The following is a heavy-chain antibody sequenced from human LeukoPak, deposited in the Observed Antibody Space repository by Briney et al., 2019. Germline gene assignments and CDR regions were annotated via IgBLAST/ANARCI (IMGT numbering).Heavy chain of an antibody. Sequence: GESLKISCKGSGYSFTTHWVAWVRQMPGKGLEWMGIIYPGDSDTRYSPSFQGQVTISADRSISTAYLQWSSLKASDSAIYYCASGNSIFDWWAQGTLVTVSS. J-gene: IGHJ4*02. CDR3: ASGNSIFDW. V-gene: IGHV5-51*01. CDR2: IYPGDSDT. CDR1: GYSFTTHW. D-gene: IGHD2/OR15-2a*01.